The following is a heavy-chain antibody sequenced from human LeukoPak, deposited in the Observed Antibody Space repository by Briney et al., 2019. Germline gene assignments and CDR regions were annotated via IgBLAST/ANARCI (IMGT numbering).Heavy chain of an antibody. CDR1: GFTFSSYA. V-gene: IGHV3-23*01. Sequence: PGGSLRLSCAASGFTFSSYAMSWVRQAPGKGLEWVSAISGSGGSTYYADSVKGRFTISRDNSKNTLYLQMNSLRAEDTAVYYCAKTVLLWFGELLSPPYYFDYWGQGTLVTVSS. D-gene: IGHD3-10*01. CDR3: AKTVLLWFGELLSPPYYFDY. CDR2: ISGSGGST. J-gene: IGHJ4*02.